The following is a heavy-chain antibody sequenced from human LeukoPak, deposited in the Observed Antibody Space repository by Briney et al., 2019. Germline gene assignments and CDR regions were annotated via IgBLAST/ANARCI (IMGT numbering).Heavy chain of an antibody. CDR1: GGSISSGDYY. D-gene: IGHD3-22*01. J-gene: IGHJ3*02. Sequence: PSETLSLTYTVSGGSISSGDYYWSWIRQPPGKGLEWIGYIYYSGSTYYNPSLKSRVTISVDTSKNQFSLKLSSVTAADTAVYYCARESRLHDSSDAFDIWGQGTMVTVSS. CDR3: ARESRLHDSSDAFDI. V-gene: IGHV4-30-4*08. CDR2: IYYSGST.